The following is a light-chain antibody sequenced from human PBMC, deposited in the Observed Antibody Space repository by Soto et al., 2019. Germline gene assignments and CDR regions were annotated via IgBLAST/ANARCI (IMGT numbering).Light chain of an antibody. CDR2: GSS. CDR3: QQSYSLPRT. CDR1: QSITTS. J-gene: IGKJ1*01. V-gene: IGKV1-39*01. Sequence: DVQLTQSPSSLSASIGDTVTISCRSCQSITTSLNWYQQKPGKPPALLIYGSSARQIGVPHRFSASGSGTDFTLTITRLQHEDFATYYCQQSYSLPRTFGQGTKMDLK.